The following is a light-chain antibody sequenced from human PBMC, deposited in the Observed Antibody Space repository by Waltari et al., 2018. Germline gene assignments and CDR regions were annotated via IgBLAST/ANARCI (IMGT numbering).Light chain of an antibody. Sequence: QSVLTQSPSASGTPGQRVTISCSGSRSNIGSNYVYWYQQLPGTAPKLPIYRNNQRPPGAPDRFSGSKSGTSASLAIFGLRSEDDADYFCAAWDDSLSGPVFGGGTKLTVL. V-gene: IGLV1-47*01. CDR2: RNN. CDR3: AAWDDSLSGPV. CDR1: RSNIGSNY. J-gene: IGLJ3*02.